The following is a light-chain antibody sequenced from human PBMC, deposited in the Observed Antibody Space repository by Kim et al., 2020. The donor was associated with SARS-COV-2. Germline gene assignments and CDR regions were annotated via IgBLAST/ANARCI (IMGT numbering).Light chain of an antibody. J-gene: IGLJ2*01. CDR2: GKN. CDR3: NSRDSNDNVL. Sequence: SSELTQDPAVSVALGQTVRITCQGDSLRSYYATWYQQKPGQALIVVMYGKNNRPSGIPDRFSGSSSGNTASLTITGTQAGDEADYYCNSRDSNDNVLFGG. CDR1: SLRSYY. V-gene: IGLV3-19*01.